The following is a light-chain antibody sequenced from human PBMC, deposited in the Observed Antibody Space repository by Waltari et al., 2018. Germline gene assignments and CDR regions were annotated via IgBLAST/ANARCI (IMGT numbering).Light chain of an antibody. CDR3: QQYASSPYN. V-gene: IGKV3-20*01. CDR2: GAS. J-gene: IGKJ2*01. Sequence: EVVLTQSPGTLSLSPGDSATLSCRASQGVNSAYLAWYQQRPGRAPRLLIYGASNRATGIPYRFSGSGSVTDFTLRISRLQPEDFAVYYCQQYASSPYNFGPGTKLEIK. CDR1: QGVNSAY.